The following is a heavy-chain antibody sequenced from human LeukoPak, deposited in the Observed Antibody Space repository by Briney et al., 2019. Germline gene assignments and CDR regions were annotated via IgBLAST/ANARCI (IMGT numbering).Heavy chain of an antibody. Sequence: GGSLRLSCAASGFSFNTYDMHWVRQAPGKGLDWVAGILSDGSGDHYADSVRGRFTISRDNSKNTLYLQINDLRPEDRAVYYCAKTVGANKNYFDYWGQGTLVTVSS. CDR3: AKTVGANKNYFDY. CDR2: ILSDGSGD. V-gene: IGHV3-30*18. J-gene: IGHJ4*02. CDR1: GFSFNTYD. D-gene: IGHD1-26*01.